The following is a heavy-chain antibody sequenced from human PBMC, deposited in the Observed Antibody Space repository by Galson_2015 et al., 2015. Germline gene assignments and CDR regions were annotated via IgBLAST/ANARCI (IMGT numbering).Heavy chain of an antibody. CDR2: ITSRSSTI. Sequence: SLRLSCAASGFTFSNYSMSWVRQAPGKGPEWISYITSRSSTIYYSDSVKGRFTISRDNAKNSLYLEMKSLRDEDTALYYCARDLGHCSGISCYSVGAFDIWGQGTMVTVSS. D-gene: IGHD2-15*01. CDR1: GFTFSNYS. V-gene: IGHV3-48*02. CDR3: ARDLGHCSGISCYSVGAFDI. J-gene: IGHJ3*02.